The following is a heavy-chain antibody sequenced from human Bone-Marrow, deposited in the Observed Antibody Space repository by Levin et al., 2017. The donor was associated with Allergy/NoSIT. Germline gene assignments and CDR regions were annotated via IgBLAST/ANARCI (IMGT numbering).Heavy chain of an antibody. J-gene: IGHJ4*02. Sequence: GGSLRLSCAASGFTFSNYAIHWVRQAPGKGLEWVAVISYAGNKKYNEDSVKGRFTISRDNSKNTVYLQMNSLASEDTAVYYCARESLEYRSLLVVYYFDNWGQGTQVTVS. V-gene: IGHV3-30*03. CDR2: ISYAGNKK. CDR1: GFTFSNYA. D-gene: IGHD1-1*01. CDR3: ARESLEYRSLLVVYYFDN.